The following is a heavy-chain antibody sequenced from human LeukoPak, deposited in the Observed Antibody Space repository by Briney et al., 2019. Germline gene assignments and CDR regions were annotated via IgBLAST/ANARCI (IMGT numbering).Heavy chain of an antibody. V-gene: IGHV4-59*01. CDR1: GGSISSYY. Sequence: SETLSLTCTVSGGSISSYYWSWIRQPPGKGLEWIGYIYYSGSTNYNPSLKSRVTISVDTSKNQFSLKLSSVTAADTAVYYCAREYCSGGSCYDYWGQGTLVTVSS. J-gene: IGHJ4*02. D-gene: IGHD2-15*01. CDR2: IYYSGST. CDR3: AREYCSGGSCYDY.